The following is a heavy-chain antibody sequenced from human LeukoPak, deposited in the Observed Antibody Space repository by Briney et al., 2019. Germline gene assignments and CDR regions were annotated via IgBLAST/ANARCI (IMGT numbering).Heavy chain of an antibody. D-gene: IGHD6-13*01. J-gene: IGHJ4*02. Sequence: ASVTVSCLASGYTFPNYGISWVRQAPGQGLEWMGWISAYNGNTDYAQNLQGRVTMTTDTLTSTAYMELRSLRSDDTAVYYCARDQSLVAYSSTWFDYWGQGTPVTVSS. CDR1: GYTFPNYG. CDR2: ISAYNGNT. CDR3: ARDQSLVAYSSTWFDY. V-gene: IGHV1-18*01.